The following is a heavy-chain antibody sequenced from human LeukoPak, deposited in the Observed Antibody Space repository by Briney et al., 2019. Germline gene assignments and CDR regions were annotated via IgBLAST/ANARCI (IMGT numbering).Heavy chain of an antibody. CDR3: ASDYDSSGHSRYYYGMDV. V-gene: IGHV1-69*05. CDR1: GGTFSSYA. CDR2: IIPIFGTA. J-gene: IGHJ6*02. D-gene: IGHD3-22*01. Sequence: GASVKVSCKASGGTFSSYAISWVRQAPGQGLEWMGGIIPIFGTANYAQKFQGRVTMTRDTSTSTVYMELSSLRSEDTAVYYCASDYDSSGHSRYYYGMDVWGQGTTVTVSS.